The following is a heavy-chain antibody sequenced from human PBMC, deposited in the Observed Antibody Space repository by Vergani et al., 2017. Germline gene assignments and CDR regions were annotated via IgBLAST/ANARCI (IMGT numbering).Heavy chain of an antibody. CDR2: IYPGDSDT. CDR1: GYSFTSYW. J-gene: IGHJ3*02. Sequence: EVQLVQSGAEVKTPGESLTISCKGSGYSFTSYWIGWVRQMPGKGLEWMGIIYPGDSDTRYSPSFQGQVTISADKSISTAYLQWSSLKASDTAMYYCASRPYYYDSSGYLPYAFDIWGQGTMVTVSS. D-gene: IGHD3-22*01. CDR3: ASRPYYYDSSGYLPYAFDI. V-gene: IGHV5-51*01.